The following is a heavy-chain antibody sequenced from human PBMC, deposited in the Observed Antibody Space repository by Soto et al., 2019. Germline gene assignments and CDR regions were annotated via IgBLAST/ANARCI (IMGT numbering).Heavy chain of an antibody. J-gene: IGHJ5*02. CDR2: IYYSGST. Sequence: SETLSLTCTVSGGSVSSGSYYWSWIRQPPGKGLEWIGYIYYSGSTNYNPSLKNRVTISVDTSKNQFSLKLSSVTAADTAVYYCARDHGDFWSGYPNWFDPWGQGTLVTVSS. CDR1: GGSVSSGSYY. V-gene: IGHV4-61*01. CDR3: ARDHGDFWSGYPNWFDP. D-gene: IGHD3-3*01.